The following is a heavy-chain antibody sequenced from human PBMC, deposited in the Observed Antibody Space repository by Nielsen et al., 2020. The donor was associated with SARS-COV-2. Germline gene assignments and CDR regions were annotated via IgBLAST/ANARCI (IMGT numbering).Heavy chain of an antibody. D-gene: IGHD3-3*01. CDR2: ISCSGSNK. J-gene: IGHJ4*02. Sequence: GGSLRLSCAASGFTFKHYAMSWVRQAPGKGLEWVSGISCSGSNKDYAASLKARLTISRDNSKNTLYLEMNNLRAEETARYYCAKARAVTIVGMIMDFDYWGQGTQVTVSS. V-gene: IGHV3-23*01. CDR3: AKARAVTIVGMIMDFDY. CDR1: GFTFKHYA.